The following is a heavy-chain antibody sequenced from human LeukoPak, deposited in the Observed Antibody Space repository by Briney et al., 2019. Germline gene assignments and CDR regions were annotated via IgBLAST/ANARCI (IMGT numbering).Heavy chain of an antibody. D-gene: IGHD6-25*01. J-gene: IGHJ2*01. V-gene: IGHV4-34*01. Sequence: NTSETLSLTCAVYGGSFSGYYWSWIRQPPGKGLEWIGEINHSGSTNYNPSLKSRVTISVDTSKNQFSLKLSSVTAADTAVYYCARQGGGFWYFDLWGRGTLVTVSS. CDR1: GGSFSGYY. CDR2: INHSGST. CDR3: ARQGGGFWYFDL.